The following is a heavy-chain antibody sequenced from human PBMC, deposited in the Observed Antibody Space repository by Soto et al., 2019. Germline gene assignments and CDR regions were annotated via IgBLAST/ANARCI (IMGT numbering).Heavy chain of an antibody. Sequence: QMQLVQSGPEVKKPGTSVKVSCKASGFTFTSSAVQWVRQARGQRLEWIGWIVVGSGNTNYAQKFQERVTITRDMSTSTAYMELSSLRSEDTAVYYCAASTTLSYYYYGMDVWGQGTTVTVSS. CDR3: AASTTLSYYYYGMDV. V-gene: IGHV1-58*01. D-gene: IGHD1-26*01. CDR1: GFTFTSSA. J-gene: IGHJ6*02. CDR2: IVVGSGNT.